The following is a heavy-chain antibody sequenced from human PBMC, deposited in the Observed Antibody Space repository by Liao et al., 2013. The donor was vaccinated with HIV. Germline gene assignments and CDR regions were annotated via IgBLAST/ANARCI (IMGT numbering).Heavy chain of an antibody. Sequence: QLPLQESGPGLVKPSETLSFTCTVSGGSISSSAYSWGWIRQPPVKGLEWIGSFYYSGSTYYNPSLRSRVTISVDTSKNQFSLILSSVTAADTAVYYCARVHSSSSTFDHWGQGTLVTVSS. J-gene: IGHJ4*02. D-gene: IGHD6-13*01. V-gene: IGHV4-39*07. CDR1: GGSISSSAYS. CDR2: FYYSGST. CDR3: ARVHSSSSTFDH.